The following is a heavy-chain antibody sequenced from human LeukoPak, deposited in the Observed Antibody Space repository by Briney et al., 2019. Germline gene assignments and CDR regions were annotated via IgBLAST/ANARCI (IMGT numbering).Heavy chain of an antibody. CDR3: ARGVWFGELDWFDP. D-gene: IGHD3-10*01. Sequence: GGSLRLSCAASGFTFSSYEMNWVRQAPGKGLEWVSYISSSGSTIYYADSVKGRFTISRDNAKNSLYLQVNSLRAEDTAVYYCARGVWFGELDWFDPWGQGTLVTVSS. V-gene: IGHV3-48*03. CDR2: ISSSGSTI. CDR1: GFTFSSYE. J-gene: IGHJ5*02.